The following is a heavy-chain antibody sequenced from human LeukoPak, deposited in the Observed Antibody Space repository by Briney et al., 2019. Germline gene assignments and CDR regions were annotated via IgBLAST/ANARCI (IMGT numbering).Heavy chain of an antibody. CDR2: ISSSGSTI. Sequence: PGGSLRLSCAASGFTFSSYEMNWVRQAPGKGLEWVSYISSSGSTIYYADSVKGRFTISRDNAKNSLYLQMNSLRAEDTAVYYCARVRREQWLVLGFDYWGQGTLVTVSS. D-gene: IGHD6-19*01. CDR3: ARVRREQWLVLGFDY. CDR1: GFTFSSYE. J-gene: IGHJ4*02. V-gene: IGHV3-48*03.